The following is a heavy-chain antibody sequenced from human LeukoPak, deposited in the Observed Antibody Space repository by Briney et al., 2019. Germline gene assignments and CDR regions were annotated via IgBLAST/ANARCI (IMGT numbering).Heavy chain of an antibody. Sequence: GGSLRLSRVASGFTFSNYWMHWVRQPPGKGLVWVSRIYVDGRTTNYADSVKGRFTISRDNAKNTVYLEMNSLSVEDTATYYCIRDFRSADLWGQGTLVTVTS. CDR1: GFTFSNYW. V-gene: IGHV3-74*01. J-gene: IGHJ5*02. CDR2: IYVDGRTT. CDR3: IRDFRSADL.